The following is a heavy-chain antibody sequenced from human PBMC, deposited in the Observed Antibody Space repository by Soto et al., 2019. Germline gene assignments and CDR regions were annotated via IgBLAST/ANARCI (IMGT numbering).Heavy chain of an antibody. CDR1: GYTLTELS. V-gene: IGHV1-24*01. CDR3: ARDSDGSGSYSYYYYYMDV. D-gene: IGHD3-10*01. CDR2: FDPEDGET. J-gene: IGHJ6*03. Sequence: ASVKVSCKVSGYTLTELSMHWVRQAPGKGLEWMGSFDPEDGETIYAQKFQGRVTMTEDTSTDTAYMELSSLRSEDTAVYYCARDSDGSGSYSYYYYYMDVWGKGTTVTVSS.